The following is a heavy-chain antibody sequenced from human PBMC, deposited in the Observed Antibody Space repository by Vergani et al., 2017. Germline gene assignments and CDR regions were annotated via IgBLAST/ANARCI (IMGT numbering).Heavy chain of an antibody. CDR3: ARSGRAAHDLNWFDP. CDR2: IYYSGST. D-gene: IGHD3-10*01. Sequence: QVQLQESGPGLVKPSETLSLTCTVSGGSLSSYYWSWIRQPPGKGLEWIGYIYYSGSTNYNPSLKSRVTISVDTSKNQFSLKLSSVTAADTAVYYCARSGRAAHDLNWFDPWGQGTLVTVSS. CDR1: GGSLSSYY. J-gene: IGHJ5*02. V-gene: IGHV4-59*01.